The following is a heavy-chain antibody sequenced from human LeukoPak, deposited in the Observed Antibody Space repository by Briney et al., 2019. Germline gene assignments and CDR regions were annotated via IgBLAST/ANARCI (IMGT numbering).Heavy chain of an antibody. CDR2: IRSKAYRATT. CDR3: ARGPIQLWIHNALDV. V-gene: IGHV3-49*04. J-gene: IGHJ6*02. D-gene: IGHD5-24*01. CDR1: GFIFGDHA. Sequence: GGSLRLSCIGSGFIFGDHAMSWVRQAPGKGLEWVDFIRSKAYRATTEYAASVKGRFTISRDDSASIAYLQMNSLRTEDTAVYYCARGPIQLWIHNALDVWGQGTTVTVSS.